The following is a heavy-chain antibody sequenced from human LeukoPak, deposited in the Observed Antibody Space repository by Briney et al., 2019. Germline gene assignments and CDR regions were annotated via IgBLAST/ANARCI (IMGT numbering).Heavy chain of an antibody. CDR2: IYNNGST. CDR3: ARGPAPFDY. V-gene: IGHV4-61*10. J-gene: IGHJ4*02. Sequence: SETLSLTCTVSRGSVSTGNYYWSWIRQPAGKGLEWLGRIYNNGSTNYNPSLESRVAISLDTSKNQFSLKLSSVTAADTAVYYCARGPAPFDYWGQGTLVTVSS. D-gene: IGHD2-2*01. CDR1: RGSVSTGNYY.